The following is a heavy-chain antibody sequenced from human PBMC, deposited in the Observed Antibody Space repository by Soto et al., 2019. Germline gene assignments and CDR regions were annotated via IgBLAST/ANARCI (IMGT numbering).Heavy chain of an antibody. CDR2: IYPADSET. J-gene: IGHJ6*01. D-gene: IGHD1-7*01. CDR3: ARHGTTRRSAGMDV. V-gene: IGHV5-51*01. Sequence: GESLKISCKASGYTFTNYRIGWVRQMPGKGLEWMGLIYPADSETTYSPSFQGQVSMSADRSIRSAFLQWSSLKASDTAIYYCARHGTTRRSAGMDVWGRGTTVAVCS. CDR1: GYTFTNYR.